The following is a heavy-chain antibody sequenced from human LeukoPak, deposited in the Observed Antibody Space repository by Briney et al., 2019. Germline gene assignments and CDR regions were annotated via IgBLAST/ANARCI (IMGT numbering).Heavy chain of an antibody. J-gene: IGHJ4*02. D-gene: IGHD5-24*01. CDR3: ARVSGRDGYKLIDY. V-gene: IGHV1-2*02. CDR1: GYSFTAYY. CDR2: INPDNGGT. Sequence: ASVKVSCKASGYSFTAYYIYWVRQAPGQGLEWMGWINPDNGGTNYAQKFQGRVTMTRDTSISTAYVKLTRLTSDDTAVYYCARVSGRDGYKLIDYWGQGTLVTVSS.